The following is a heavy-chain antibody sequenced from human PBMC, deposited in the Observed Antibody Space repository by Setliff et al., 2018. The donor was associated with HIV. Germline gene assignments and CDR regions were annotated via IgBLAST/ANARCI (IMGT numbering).Heavy chain of an antibody. CDR2: KNHIGST. D-gene: IGHD2-2*01. CDR3: ARDDSIVLVPAIMRGDGFDF. CDR1: GGSISDYY. Sequence: SSETLSLTCAVFGGSISDYYWTWIRQSPGKGLEWIGEKNHIGSTNYNPSLESRVTFSIDTSENQFSLRLASVTAADTAIYYCARDDSIVLVPAIMRGDGFDFWGQGRMVTVSS. J-gene: IGHJ3*01. V-gene: IGHV4-34*01.